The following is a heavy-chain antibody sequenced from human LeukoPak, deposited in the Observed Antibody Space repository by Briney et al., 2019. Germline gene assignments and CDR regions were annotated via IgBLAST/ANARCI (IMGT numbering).Heavy chain of an antibody. CDR1: GGSISSYY. CDR2: IYTSGST. J-gene: IGHJ4*02. D-gene: IGHD3-22*01. V-gene: IGHV4-4*09. CDR3: ARHGNYYDSGGSYLDY. Sequence: SETLSLTCTVSGGSISSYYWSWIRQPPGKGLEWVGYIYTSGSTNYNPSLKSRVTISVDTSKNQFSLRLSSVTAADTAVYYCARHGNYYDSGGSYLDYGGQGTLVTVSS.